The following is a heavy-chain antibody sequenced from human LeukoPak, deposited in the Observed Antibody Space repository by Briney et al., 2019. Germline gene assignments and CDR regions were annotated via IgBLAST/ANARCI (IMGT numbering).Heavy chain of an antibody. V-gene: IGHV4-59*11. CDR1: GGPISSHY. J-gene: IGHJ4*02. CDR2: IYYSGST. D-gene: IGHD2-2*01. Sequence: PSETLSLTCTVSGGPISSHYWSWIRQPPGKGLEWIGYIYYSGSTNYNPSLKSRVTISVDTSKNQFSLKLSSVTAADTAVYYCARGYCSNTSCFHYFDYWGQGTLATVSS. CDR3: ARGYCSNTSCFHYFDY.